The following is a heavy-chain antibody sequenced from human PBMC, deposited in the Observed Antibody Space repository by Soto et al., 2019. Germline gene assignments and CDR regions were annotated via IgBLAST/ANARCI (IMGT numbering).Heavy chain of an antibody. CDR3: ARDTETGITMVRGVNGGMDV. D-gene: IGHD3-10*01. V-gene: IGHV1-2*02. J-gene: IGHJ6*02. Sequence: QVQLVQSGAEVKKPGASVKVSCKASGYTFTGYYMHWVRQAPGQGLEWMGWINPNSGGTNYAQKFQGVVTMTRDTSISTDYMELSRLRSDDTAVYYCARDTETGITMVRGVNGGMDVWGQGTTVTVSS. CDR2: INPNSGGT. CDR1: GYTFTGYY.